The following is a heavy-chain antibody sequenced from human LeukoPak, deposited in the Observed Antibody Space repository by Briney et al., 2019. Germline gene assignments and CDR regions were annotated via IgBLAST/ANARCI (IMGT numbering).Heavy chain of an antibody. V-gene: IGHV3-23*01. D-gene: IGHD1-26*01. CDR2: TSGSDGTT. Sequence: PGGSLRLSCAASGFTFSSYAMSWVRQAPGKGLEWVSATSGSDGTTYYADSVKGRFTISRDNSKNTLYLQMDSLRAEDTAVYYCARWVSGSYFDYWAREPWSPSPQ. CDR3: ARWVSGSYFDY. CDR1: GFTFSSYA. J-gene: IGHJ4*02.